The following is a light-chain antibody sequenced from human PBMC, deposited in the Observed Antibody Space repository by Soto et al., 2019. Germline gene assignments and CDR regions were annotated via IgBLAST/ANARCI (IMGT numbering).Light chain of an antibody. J-gene: IGKJ1*01. CDR2: GAS. CDR1: QSVSSSY. Sequence: EIVLTQSPGTLSLSPGERATLSCRASQSVSSSYLAWYQQKPGQAPRLLIYGASSRATGIPDRSSGRGSGTDFTLTISTLEPDDFAVYYCQQYRSSPGTFGQGTKVEIK. V-gene: IGKV3-20*01. CDR3: QQYRSSPGT.